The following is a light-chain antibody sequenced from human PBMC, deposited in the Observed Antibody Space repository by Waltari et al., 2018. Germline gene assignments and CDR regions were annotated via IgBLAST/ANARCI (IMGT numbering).Light chain of an antibody. CDR2: KAS. CDR1: QSISSW. Sequence: DIQMTQSPSTLSASVGDRVTITCRASQSISSWLAWYQQKPGKAPKLLIYKASSLESGVPSRFSGSGSGTEVTLTISSLQPDDFATYYCQQYNSNAWTFSQGTKVEIK. V-gene: IGKV1-5*03. CDR3: QQYNSNAWT. J-gene: IGKJ1*01.